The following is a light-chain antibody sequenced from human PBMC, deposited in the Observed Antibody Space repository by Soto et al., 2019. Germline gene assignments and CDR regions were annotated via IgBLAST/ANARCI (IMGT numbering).Light chain of an antibody. J-gene: IGKJ4*01. V-gene: IGKV3-20*01. CDR3: QQYGSSPLT. Sequence: EIVLTQSPGTLSLSPGERATLSCRASQYVTSSYLAWYQQKPGQAPRLLIHATSSRATGIPDRFSGSGSGTDFSLTISRLEPEDFAVYHYQQYGSSPLTFGAGTKVEIK. CDR2: ATS. CDR1: QYVTSSY.